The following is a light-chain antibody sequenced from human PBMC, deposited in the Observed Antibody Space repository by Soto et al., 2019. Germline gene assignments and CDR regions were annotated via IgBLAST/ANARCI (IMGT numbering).Light chain of an antibody. CDR3: QQYGSSPLT. CDR2: GAS. Sequence: EIVLTQSPDTLSLSPGERATLSCRASQSVGSNYLAWYQQKPGQAPRLLIYGASNRATGIPARFSGSGSGTDFTLTISRLDPENVAVYYCQQYGSSPLTFGGGTKVEIK. CDR1: QSVGSNY. J-gene: IGKJ4*01. V-gene: IGKV3-20*01.